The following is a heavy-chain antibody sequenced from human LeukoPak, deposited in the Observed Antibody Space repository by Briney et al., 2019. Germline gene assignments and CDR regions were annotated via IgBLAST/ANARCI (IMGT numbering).Heavy chain of an antibody. Sequence: GGSLILSCAASGFTFRTYGMHWVRRAPGKGLGWVAFIRFDGSNKYYADSVKGRFTISRDNSKNTLYLQMNGLTTDETAVYYCAKDGPSEWVAARHFGNWGQGTLVTVSS. D-gene: IGHD6-6*01. V-gene: IGHV3-30*02. CDR2: IRFDGSNK. J-gene: IGHJ4*02. CDR3: AKDGPSEWVAARHFGN. CDR1: GFTFRTYG.